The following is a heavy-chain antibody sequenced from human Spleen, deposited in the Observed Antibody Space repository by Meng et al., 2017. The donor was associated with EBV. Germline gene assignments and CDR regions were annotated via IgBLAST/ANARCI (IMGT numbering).Heavy chain of an antibody. D-gene: IGHD3-3*01. CDR2: IYHSGTT. V-gene: IGHV4-4*02. Sequence: QVPLQESGHGRVKPSGTLSLTCAVSGGSNSDNYWWSWVRQVPGKGLEWIGEIYHSGTTSTNPSLRSRITLSLDKSKNEFSLQLNSVTAADTAIYFCTRLGGSFDFWIWGHGTLVTVSS. CDR1: GGSNSDNYW. J-gene: IGHJ4*01. CDR3: TRLGGSFDFWI.